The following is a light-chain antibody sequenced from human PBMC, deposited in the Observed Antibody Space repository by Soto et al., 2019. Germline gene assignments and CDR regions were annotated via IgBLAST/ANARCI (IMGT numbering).Light chain of an antibody. V-gene: IGLV2-8*01. CDR1: SNDVGCYNS. CDR2: EVS. CDR3: SSYAGSNNVL. Sequence: QSALTQPPSASGSPGQSVTISCTGTSNDVGCYNSVSWYQQHPGKAPKLMIYEVSARPSGVPDRFSGSKSGNTASLTVSGLQAEDEADYYCSSYAGSNNVLFGGGTKVTVL. J-gene: IGLJ3*02.